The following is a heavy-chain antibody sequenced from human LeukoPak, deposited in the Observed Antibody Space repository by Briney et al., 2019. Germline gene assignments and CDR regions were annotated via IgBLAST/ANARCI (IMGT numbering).Heavy chain of an antibody. D-gene: IGHD4-17*01. CDR2: ISGSGGST. J-gene: IGHJ4*02. CDR1: GFTFSSYA. CDR3: AKDTLSLRFSFYFDY. Sequence: GGSLRLSCAASGFTFSSYAMSWVRQAPGKGLEWVSAISGSGGSTYYADSVKGRFTISRDNSKNTLYLQMNSLRAEDTAVYYCAKDTLSLRFSFYFDYWGQGTLVTVSS. V-gene: IGHV3-23*01.